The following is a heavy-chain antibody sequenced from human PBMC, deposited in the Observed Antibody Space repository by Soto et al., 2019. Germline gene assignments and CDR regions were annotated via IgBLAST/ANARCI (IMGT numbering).Heavy chain of an antibody. CDR3: AKDTGLELLYYMDV. CDR1: GFTFDDYA. D-gene: IGHD1-7*01. J-gene: IGHJ6*03. CDR2: ISWNSGSI. V-gene: IGHV3-9*01. Sequence: EVQLVESGGGLVQPGRSLRISCAASGFTFDDYAMHWVRQAPGKGLEWVSGISWNSGSIGYADSVKGRFTISRDNAKNSLYLQMNSLRAEDTALYYCAKDTGLELLYYMDVWGKGTTVTVSS.